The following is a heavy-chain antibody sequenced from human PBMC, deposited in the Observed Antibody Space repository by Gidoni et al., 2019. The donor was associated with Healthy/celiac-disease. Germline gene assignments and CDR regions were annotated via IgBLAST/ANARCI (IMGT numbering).Heavy chain of an antibody. CDR3: ARGEYGIVGATTYYYYGMDV. V-gene: IGHV3-48*01. CDR1: GFTFSSYS. D-gene: IGHD1-26*01. J-gene: IGHJ6*02. Sequence: EVQLVESGGGLVQPGGSLRLSCAASGFTFSSYSMNWVRQAPGKGLEWVSYISSSSSTIYYADSVKGRFTISRDNAKNSLYLQMNSLRAEDTAVYYCARGEYGIVGATTYYYYGMDVWGQGTTVTVSS. CDR2: ISSSSSTI.